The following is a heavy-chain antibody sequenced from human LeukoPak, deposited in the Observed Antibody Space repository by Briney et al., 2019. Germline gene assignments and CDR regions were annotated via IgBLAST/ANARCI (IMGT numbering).Heavy chain of an antibody. CDR2: INPNSGGT. Sequence: MHWVRQAPGQGLEWMGWINPNSGGTNYAQKFQGRVTMTRDTSISTAYMELSRLRSDDTAVYYCASTLNDFWSGYYLIDYFDYWGQGTLVTVSS. D-gene: IGHD3-3*01. J-gene: IGHJ4*02. CDR3: ASTLNDFWSGYYLIDYFDY. V-gene: IGHV1-2*02.